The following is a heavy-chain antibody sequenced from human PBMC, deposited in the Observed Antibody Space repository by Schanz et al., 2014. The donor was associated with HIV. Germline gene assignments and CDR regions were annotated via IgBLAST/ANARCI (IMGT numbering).Heavy chain of an antibody. D-gene: IGHD4-17*01. J-gene: IGHJ6*02. CDR2: VYIGDST. V-gene: IGHV3-23*03. Sequence: EVQLLESGGGLVQPGGSLRLSCAASRFTFSSYAMSWVRQAPGKGLEWVSVVYIGDSTFYANSVKGRFTISRDDSKNTXXXXMNRLXXXXXXXXXXXXGGFYGDYVSYYYGLDVWGQGTTVTVSS. CDR1: RFTFSSYA. CDR3: XXGGFYGDYVSYYYGLDV.